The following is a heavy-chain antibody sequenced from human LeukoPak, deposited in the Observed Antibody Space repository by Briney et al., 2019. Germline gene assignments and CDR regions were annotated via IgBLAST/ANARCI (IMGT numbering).Heavy chain of an antibody. J-gene: IGHJ4*02. Sequence: GGSLRLSCAASGFTFSSCAMNWVRQAPVKGLEWVSGISGSGRDTYYVDSVKGRFTISRDNSKNTLYLQMNSLRADDTAVYYCATNYYDSSGYFPDFDYWGQGALVSVSS. V-gene: IGHV3-23*01. CDR2: ISGSGRDT. CDR3: ATNYYDSSGYFPDFDY. CDR1: GFTFSSCA. D-gene: IGHD3-22*01.